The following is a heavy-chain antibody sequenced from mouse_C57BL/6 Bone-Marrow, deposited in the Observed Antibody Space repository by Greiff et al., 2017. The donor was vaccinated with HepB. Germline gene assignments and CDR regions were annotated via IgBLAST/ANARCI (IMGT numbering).Heavy chain of an antibody. CDR2: SRNKANDYTT. CDR3: ARDAGEYDGYWYCDV. V-gene: IGHV7-1*01. D-gene: IGHD2-14*01. J-gene: IGHJ1*03. CDR1: GFTFSDFY. Sequence: EVKLVESGGGLVQSGRSLRLSCATSGFTFSDFYMEWVRQAPGKGLEWIAASRNKANDYTTEYSASVKGRFIVSRDTSQSILYLQMNALRAEDTAIYYWARDAGEYDGYWYCDVWGTGTTVTVSS.